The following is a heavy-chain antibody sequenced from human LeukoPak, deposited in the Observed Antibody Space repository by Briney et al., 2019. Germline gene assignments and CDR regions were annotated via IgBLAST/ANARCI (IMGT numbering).Heavy chain of an antibody. CDR2: IIPIFGTA. CDR3: ARDLTGRSDY. CDR1: GGTFSSYA. D-gene: IGHD3-9*01. J-gene: IGHJ4*02. V-gene: IGHV1-69*13. Sequence: SVKVSCKASGGTFSSYAISWVRQAPGQGLEWMGGIIPIFGTANYAQKFQGRVTITADESTSTAYMELSRLRSDDTAVYYCARDLTGRSDYWGQGTLVTVSS.